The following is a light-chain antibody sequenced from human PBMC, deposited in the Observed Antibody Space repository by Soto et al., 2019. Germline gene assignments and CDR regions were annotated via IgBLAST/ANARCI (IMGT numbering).Light chain of an antibody. J-gene: IGKJ5*01. CDR3: QQSYMDPIT. Sequence: DSQMTQSPSSLSASVGNRVTITCRASQSISTYLNWYQKKPGKAPNXXIYDASRLQRGVPSRFSGSGGGTDFTLSISSVQPEDFATYFCQQSYMDPITFGQGTRLEIK. V-gene: IGKV1-39*01. CDR1: QSISTY. CDR2: DAS.